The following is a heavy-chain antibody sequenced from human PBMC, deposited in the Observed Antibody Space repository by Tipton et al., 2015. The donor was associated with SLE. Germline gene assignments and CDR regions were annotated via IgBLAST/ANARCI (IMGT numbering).Heavy chain of an antibody. CDR1: GFTFSSYG. V-gene: IGHV3-30*02. Sequence: SLRLSCAASGFTFSSYGMHWVRQAPGKGLEWVAFIRYDGSNKYYADSVKGRFTISRDNAKNSLFLQMNSLRAEDTAVYYCARGVYSYGWVDYWGQGTLVTVSS. CDR3: ARGVYSYGWVDY. CDR2: IRYDGSNK. J-gene: IGHJ4*02. D-gene: IGHD5-18*01.